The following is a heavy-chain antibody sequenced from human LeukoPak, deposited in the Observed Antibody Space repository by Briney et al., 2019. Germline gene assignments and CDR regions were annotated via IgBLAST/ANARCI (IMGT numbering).Heavy chain of an antibody. CDR1: GYSFTSYW. J-gene: IGHJ4*02. D-gene: IGHD3-10*01. CDR2: IDPSDSYT. V-gene: IGHV5-10-1*01. CDR3: ARARGDHYSFDY. Sequence: GESLKISCKGYGYSFTSYWIIWVRQMPGKGLEWMGRIDPSDSYTNYSPSLQGHVTISADKSISAAYLQWSNLKASDTAMYYCARARGDHYSFDYWGQGTLVTVTS.